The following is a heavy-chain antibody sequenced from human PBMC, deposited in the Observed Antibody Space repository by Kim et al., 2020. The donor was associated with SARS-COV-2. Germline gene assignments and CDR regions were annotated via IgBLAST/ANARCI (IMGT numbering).Heavy chain of an antibody. CDR3: AKGIYSSSPHWFDP. Sequence: GGSLRHSCAASGFTFSSYAMNWVRQAPGKGLEWVSLIYSGGSSTYYADSVKGRFTISRDNSKNTLYLQMNSLRAEDTAVYYCAKGIYSSSPHWFDPWGQG. CDR2: IYSGGSST. CDR1: GFTFSSYA. V-gene: IGHV3-23*03. D-gene: IGHD6-13*01. J-gene: IGHJ5*02.